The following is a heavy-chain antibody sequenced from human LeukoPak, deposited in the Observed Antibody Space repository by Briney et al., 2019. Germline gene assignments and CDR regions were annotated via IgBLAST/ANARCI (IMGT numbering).Heavy chain of an antibody. CDR3: SNGIYDKSY. D-gene: IGHD3-22*01. CDR1: GFTFTTYW. CDR2: IKQDGSEA. J-gene: IGHJ4*02. Sequence: GGSLRLSCTASGFTFTTYWMAWVRQAPGKGLEWVANIKQDGSEAYYAESVRGRFTVSRDNAKNSLYLQMNSLRAEDTSVYYCSNGIYDKSYWGQGTLVTVSS. V-gene: IGHV3-7*01.